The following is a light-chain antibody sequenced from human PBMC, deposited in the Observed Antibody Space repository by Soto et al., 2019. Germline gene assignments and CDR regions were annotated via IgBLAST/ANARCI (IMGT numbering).Light chain of an antibody. V-gene: IGKV3-15*01. Sequence: EIVMTQSPATLSVSPGERATLSCRASQSVSSNLAWYQQKPGQAPRLLIYGASTRATGIPARFSGSGSGTEFTLTISSLQSEDFAVYYCQQYNNWPPPWTFGQGTKVEFK. J-gene: IGKJ1*01. CDR3: QQYNNWPPPWT. CDR1: QSVSSN. CDR2: GAS.